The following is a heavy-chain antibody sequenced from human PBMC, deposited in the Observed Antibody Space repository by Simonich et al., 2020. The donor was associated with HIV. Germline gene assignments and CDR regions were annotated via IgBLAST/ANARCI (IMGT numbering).Heavy chain of an antibody. CDR3: ARHRPSGNYLYEVDYFDF. V-gene: IGHV4-34*02. Sequence: VQLQQWGAGLLKPSETLSLTCAVYGGSVSGYYWSWTRQPPGKGLEWIGEISHVGRTNNNPSLKSRVTIAVDTSMKQISLRLSSVTAADTALYYCARHRPSGNYLYEVDYFDFWGQGTLVTVSS. J-gene: IGHJ4*02. CDR1: GGSVSGYY. D-gene: IGHD1-26*01. CDR2: ISHVGRT.